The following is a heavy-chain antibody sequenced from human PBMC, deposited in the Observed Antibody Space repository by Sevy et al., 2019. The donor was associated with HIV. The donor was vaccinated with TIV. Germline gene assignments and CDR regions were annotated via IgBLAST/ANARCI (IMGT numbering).Heavy chain of an antibody. V-gene: IGHV3-30*18. J-gene: IGHJ2*01. Sequence: GGSLRLSCAASGFTFSSYGMHWVRQAPGKGLEWVAVISYDGSNKYYAHSVKGRFTISRDNSKNTLYLQMNSLRAEDTAVYYCAKGKGDGYNRYFDLWGRGTLVTVSS. CDR3: AKGKGDGYNRYFDL. CDR1: GFTFSSYG. CDR2: ISYDGSNK. D-gene: IGHD5-12*01.